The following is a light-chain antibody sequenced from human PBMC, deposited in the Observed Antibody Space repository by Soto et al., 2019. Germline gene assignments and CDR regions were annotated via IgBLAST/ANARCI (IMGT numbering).Light chain of an antibody. CDR2: DVS. Sequence: QSVLTQPASVSGSPGQSITISCTGTSSDVGGYNYVSWYQQHPGKAPKLMIYDVSNRPSGVSNRFSGSKSGNTASLTISGLQAEDEADYSCSSYTSSSTLPLYVFGTGTKLTVL. CDR3: SSYTSSSTLPLYV. V-gene: IGLV2-14*01. J-gene: IGLJ1*01. CDR1: SSDVGGYNY.